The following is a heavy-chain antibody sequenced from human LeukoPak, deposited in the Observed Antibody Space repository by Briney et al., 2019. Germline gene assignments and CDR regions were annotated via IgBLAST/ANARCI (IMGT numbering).Heavy chain of an antibody. V-gene: IGHV1-3*01. CDR3: ARDPGGYLDSI. Sequence: GASVKVSCKASGYTFTSYAMHWVRQAPGQRLEWMGWINAGNGNTKYSQKFQGRVTITRDTSASTAYMVLSSLRSEDTAVYYCARDPGGYLDSIWGQGTLVTVSS. D-gene: IGHD1-26*01. CDR2: INAGNGNT. J-gene: IGHJ4*02. CDR1: GYTFTSYA.